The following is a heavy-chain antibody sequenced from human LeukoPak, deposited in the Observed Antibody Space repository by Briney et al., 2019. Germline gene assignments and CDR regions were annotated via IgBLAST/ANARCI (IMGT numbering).Heavy chain of an antibody. CDR2: IYYSGST. D-gene: IGHD3-22*01. CDR1: GGSISSYY. CDR3: ARVRDNSGYYPFDY. J-gene: IGHJ4*02. Sequence: SETLSLTCTVSGGSISSYYWSWIRQPPGKGLEWIGYIYYSGSTNYNPSLKSRVTISVDTSKNHFSLKLSSVTAADTAVYYCARVRDNSGYYPFDYWGQGILVTVPS. V-gene: IGHV4-59*01.